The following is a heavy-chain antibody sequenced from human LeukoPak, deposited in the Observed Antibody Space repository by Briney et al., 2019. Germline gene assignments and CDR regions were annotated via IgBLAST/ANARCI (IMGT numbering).Heavy chain of an antibody. D-gene: IGHD2-8*02. V-gene: IGHV3-7*01. J-gene: IGHJ3*02. Sequence: TGGSLRLSCAASGLIHSLYWIRWVRRARGKGLEWVADIYQEGSEKHYVDFLRGRFTISRDNANNSLYLEMNKLSAEDTAVYDCARAWSRVDPFDMWGQGTMVTVSS. CDR1: GLIHSLYW. CDR2: IYQEGSEK. CDR3: ARAWSRVDPFDM.